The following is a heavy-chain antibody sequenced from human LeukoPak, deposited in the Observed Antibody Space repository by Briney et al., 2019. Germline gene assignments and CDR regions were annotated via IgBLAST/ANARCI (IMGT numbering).Heavy chain of an antibody. D-gene: IGHD3-10*01. CDR1: GGSISSYY. V-gene: IGHV4-59*12. CDR3: ARRAPWFGPYFDY. Sequence: PSETLSLTCTVSGGSISSYYWSWIRQPPGKGLEWIGYIYYSGSTNYNPSLKSRVTISVDTSKNQFSLKLSSVTAANTAVYYCARRAPWFGPYFDYWGQGTLVTVSS. J-gene: IGHJ4*02. CDR2: IYYSGST.